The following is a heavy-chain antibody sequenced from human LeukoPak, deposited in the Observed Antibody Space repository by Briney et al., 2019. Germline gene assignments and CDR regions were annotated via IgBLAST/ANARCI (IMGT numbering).Heavy chain of an antibody. CDR1: GYTLTELS. CDR3: ATPKLGYRSGGSCHHIPFDY. V-gene: IGHV1-24*01. D-gene: IGHD2-15*01. CDR2: FDPEDGET. Sequence: ASVKVSCKVSGYTLTELSMHWVRQAPGKGLEWMGGFDPEDGETIYAQKFQGRVTMTEDTSTDTAYMELSSLRSEDTAVYYCATPKLGYRSGGSCHHIPFDYWGQGTLVTVSS. J-gene: IGHJ4*02.